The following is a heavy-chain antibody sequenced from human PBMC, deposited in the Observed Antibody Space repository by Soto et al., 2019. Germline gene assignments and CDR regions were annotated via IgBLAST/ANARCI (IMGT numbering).Heavy chain of an antibody. V-gene: IGHV1-69*13. CDR2: IIPIFGTA. D-gene: IGHD3-22*01. CDR3: ARDSNDSSGYYYYNWFDP. J-gene: IGHJ5*02. CDR1: GGTFSSYA. Sequence: ASVKVSCKASGGTFSSYAISWVRQAPGQGLEWMGGIIPIFGTANYAQKFQGRVTITADESTSTAYMELSSLRSEDTAVYYCARDSNDSSGYYYYNWFDPWGQGTLVTVSS.